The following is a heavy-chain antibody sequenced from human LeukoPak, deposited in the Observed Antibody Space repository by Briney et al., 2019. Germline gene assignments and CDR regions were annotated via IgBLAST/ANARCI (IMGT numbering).Heavy chain of an antibody. V-gene: IGHV3-9*01. D-gene: IGHD3-22*01. CDR1: GFTFDDYA. Sequence: GRSLRLSCAASGFTFDDYAMHWVRQAPGKGLEWVSGISWNSGSIGYADSVKGRFTISRDNAKNSLYLQMNSVRAEDTALYYCAKDALYYDSSGYRGAFDIWGQGTMVTVSS. CDR2: ISWNSGSI. J-gene: IGHJ3*02. CDR3: AKDALYYDSSGYRGAFDI.